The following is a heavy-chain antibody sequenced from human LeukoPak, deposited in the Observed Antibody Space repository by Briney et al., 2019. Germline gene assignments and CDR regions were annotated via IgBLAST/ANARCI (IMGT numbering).Heavy chain of an antibody. D-gene: IGHD5-18*01. CDR1: GFTFSSYW. CDR3: AKDMEDTAMVPLPGGPGAFDI. CDR2: IKQDGSEK. J-gene: IGHJ3*02. V-gene: IGHV3-7*01. Sequence: PGGSLRLSCAASGFTFSSYWMSWVRQAPGKGLEWVANIKQDGSEKYYVDSVKGRFTISRDNAKNSLYLQMNSLRAEDTAVYYCAKDMEDTAMVPLPGGPGAFDIWGQGTMVTVSS.